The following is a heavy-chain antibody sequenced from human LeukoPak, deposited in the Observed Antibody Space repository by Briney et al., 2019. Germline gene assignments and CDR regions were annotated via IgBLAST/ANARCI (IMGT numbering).Heavy chain of an antibody. CDR2: ISSSRTTK. Sequence: GGSLRLSCAASGFTFSSYEMNWVRQAPGKGLEWISYISSSRTTKYYADSVKGRFTISRDNAKNSLYLQMNSLRAEDTAVYYCARDPAVSYDYVWGSFAGYWGQGTLVTVSS. CDR1: GFTFSSYE. CDR3: ARDPAVSYDYVWGSFAGY. J-gene: IGHJ4*02. D-gene: IGHD3-16*01. V-gene: IGHV3-48*03.